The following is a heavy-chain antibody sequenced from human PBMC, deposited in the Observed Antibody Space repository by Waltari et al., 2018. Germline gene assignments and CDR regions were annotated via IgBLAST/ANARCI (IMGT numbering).Heavy chain of an antibody. CDR3: ARRVSTKGAFEV. D-gene: IGHD5-12*01. V-gene: IGHV1-69*02. CDR2: IIPMPGIT. J-gene: IGHJ3*01. CDR1: GGPFSSVG. Sequence: QVQLVQSGAEVQQPGSSVKVSCKSSGGPFSSVGLHWLRQAPGQGLEWMGKIIPMPGITDYEQKFQGRLRMTADRSTTTGYMELRSLGSEDTAIYYCARRVSTKGAFEVWGRGTLVTVSP.